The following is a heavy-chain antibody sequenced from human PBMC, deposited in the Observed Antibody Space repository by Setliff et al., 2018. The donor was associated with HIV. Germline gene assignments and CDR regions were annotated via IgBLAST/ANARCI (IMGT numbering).Heavy chain of an antibody. Sequence: SETLSLTCTVSGASISSGSYYWSWIRQPAGKGLEWIGHIYTSGASNYNPSLKSRLTISLDTSKNQFSLKLSSVTAADTAVYYCARQGEGYDSSGYYYTLDYWGQGTLVTVSS. CDR3: ARQGEGYDSSGYYYTLDY. V-gene: IGHV4-61*09. J-gene: IGHJ4*02. D-gene: IGHD3-22*01. CDR1: GASISSGSYY. CDR2: IYTSGAS.